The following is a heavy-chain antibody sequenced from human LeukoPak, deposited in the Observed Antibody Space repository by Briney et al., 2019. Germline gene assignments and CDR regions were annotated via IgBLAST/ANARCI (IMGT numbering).Heavy chain of an antibody. CDR1: GGSISSSSYY. CDR3: AGQLVLDRWFDP. D-gene: IGHD6-6*01. CDR2: IYYSGST. Sequence: SETLSLTCTVSGGSISSSSYYWGWIRQPPGKGLEWIGSIYYSGSTYYNPSLKSRVTISVDRSKNQFSLKLSSVTAADTAVYYCAGQLVLDRWFDPWGQGTLVTVSS. V-gene: IGHV4-39*07. J-gene: IGHJ5*02.